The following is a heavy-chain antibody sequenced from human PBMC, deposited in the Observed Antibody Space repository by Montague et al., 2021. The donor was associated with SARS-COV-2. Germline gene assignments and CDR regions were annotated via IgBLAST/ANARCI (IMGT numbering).Heavy chain of an antibody. J-gene: IGHJ4*02. CDR2: SDHSGIT. CDR1: GGSISSGSY. CDR3: ARVISAVAGANFYFDY. V-gene: IGHV4-38-2*02. Sequence: SETLSLTCTVSGGSISSGSYWGWIRQPPGKGLEWIGTSDHSGITYYSPSLKSRVTISQDTSKNQFSLNLDSVTASDTAMYYCARVISAVAGANFYFDYWGQGTRVTVSS. D-gene: IGHD4/OR15-4a*01.